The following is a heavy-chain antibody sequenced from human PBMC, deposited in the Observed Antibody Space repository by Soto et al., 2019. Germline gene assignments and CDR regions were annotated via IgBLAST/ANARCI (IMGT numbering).Heavy chain of an antibody. CDR1: GGSISSYY. V-gene: IGHV4-59*01. Sequence: QVQLQESGPGLVKPSETLSLTCTVSGGSISSYYWSWIRQPPGKGLEWIRYIYYSGSTNYNPSLXSXVXISXDTSKNQFSLKLSSVTAADTAVYYCARVWGGAFDFWGQGTMVTVSS. CDR2: IYYSGST. D-gene: IGHD3-10*01. J-gene: IGHJ3*01. CDR3: ARVWGGAFDF.